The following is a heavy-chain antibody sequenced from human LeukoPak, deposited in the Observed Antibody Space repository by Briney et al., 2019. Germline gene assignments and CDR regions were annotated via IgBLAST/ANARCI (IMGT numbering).Heavy chain of an antibody. CDR3: AAASSGSPRDY. D-gene: IGHD1-26*01. Sequence: ASVKVSCTASGFTFTSSAVQWVRQARGQRLEWIGWIVVGSGNTNYAQKFQERVTITRDMSTSTAYMELSSLRSEDTAVYYCAAASSGSPRDYWGQGTLVTVSS. V-gene: IGHV1-58*01. J-gene: IGHJ4*02. CDR2: IVVGSGNT. CDR1: GFTFTSSA.